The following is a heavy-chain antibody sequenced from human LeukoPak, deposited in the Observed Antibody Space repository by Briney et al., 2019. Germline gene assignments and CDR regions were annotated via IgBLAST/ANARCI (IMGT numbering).Heavy chain of an antibody. D-gene: IGHD3-10*01. CDR1: GYTFTAYY. V-gene: IGHV1-2*06. Sequence: GASVKVSCKASGYTFTAYYIHWVRQAPGQGLEWVGRITPNSGGTDFAQKFQGRVTMTRDTSISTAYMELSRLRSDDTAIYYCARGGTEAGSGDYWGQGTLVTVSP. CDR3: ARGGTEAGSGDY. J-gene: IGHJ4*02. CDR2: ITPNSGGT.